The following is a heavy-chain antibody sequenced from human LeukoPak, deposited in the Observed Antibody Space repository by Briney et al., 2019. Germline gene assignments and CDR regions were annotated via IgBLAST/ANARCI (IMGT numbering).Heavy chain of an antibody. D-gene: IGHD3-3*01. CDR3: ASRSSIWSGYQDTLYYFDS. V-gene: IGHV4-59*01. CDR2: IYYSGST. CDR1: GGSISSYY. Sequence: PSETLSLTCTVSGGSISSYYWSWIRHPPGERLVCIGHIYYSGSTNYNPSLKSRVTISVDTSKHQFSLKLSSVTAADTAVYYCASRSSIWSGYQDTLYYFDSWGQGTLVSVSS. J-gene: IGHJ4*02.